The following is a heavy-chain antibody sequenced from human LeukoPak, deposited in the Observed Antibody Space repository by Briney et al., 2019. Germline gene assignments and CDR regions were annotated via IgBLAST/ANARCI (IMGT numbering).Heavy chain of an antibody. CDR1: GYTFTGYY. CDR3: AREGFCSSTSCGIVP. J-gene: IGHJ5*02. V-gene: IGHV1-2*06. CDR2: INPNSGGT. D-gene: IGHD2-2*01. Sequence: ASVKVSCKASGYTFTGYYMHWVRQAPGQGLEWMGRINPNSGGTNYAQKFQGRVTMTRDTSISTAYMELSRLRSDDTAVYYCAREGFCSSTSCGIVPWGQGTLVTVSS.